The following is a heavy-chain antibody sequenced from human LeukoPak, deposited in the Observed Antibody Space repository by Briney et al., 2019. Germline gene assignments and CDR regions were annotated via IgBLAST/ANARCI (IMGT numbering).Heavy chain of an antibody. J-gene: IGHJ4*02. Sequence: SQTLSLTCTVSGGSISSGSYYWSWLRQPAGTGLEWIGRIYTSGSTNYNPSLKSRVTISVDTSKNQFSLKLSSVTAADTAVYYCARGYPRGGDYDYFDYWGQGTLVTVSS. CDR3: ARGYPRGGDYDYFDY. D-gene: IGHD4-17*01. V-gene: IGHV4-61*02. CDR1: GGSISSGSYY. CDR2: IYTSGST.